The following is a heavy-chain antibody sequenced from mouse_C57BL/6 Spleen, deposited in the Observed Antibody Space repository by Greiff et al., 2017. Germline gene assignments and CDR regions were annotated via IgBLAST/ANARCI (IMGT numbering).Heavy chain of an antibody. Sequence: EVQLQQSGPELVKPGASVKIPCKASGYTFTDYNMDWVKQSHGKSLEWIGDINPNNGGTIYNQKFKGKATLTVDKSSSTAYMELRSLTSEDTAVYYCARGGGYYGGWFAYWGQGTLVTVSA. D-gene: IGHD1-1*01. CDR3: ARGGGYYGGWFAY. J-gene: IGHJ3*01. CDR1: GYTFTDYN. V-gene: IGHV1-18*01. CDR2: INPNNGGT.